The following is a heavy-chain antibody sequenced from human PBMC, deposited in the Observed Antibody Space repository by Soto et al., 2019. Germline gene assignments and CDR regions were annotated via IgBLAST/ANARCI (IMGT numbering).Heavy chain of an antibody. Sequence: EVQLVASGGGLVQPGGSLRLSCAASGFTFNTYWMTWVRQTPGKGLEWVANMKQDGSAKYYVDSVKGRFTISRANAKNSLYLQMNSLRAEDTAVYYCASALRGYGGYAFDYWGQGALVTGSS. V-gene: IGHV3-7*01. D-gene: IGHD5-12*01. CDR3: ASALRGYGGYAFDY. CDR1: GFTFNTYW. J-gene: IGHJ4*02. CDR2: MKQDGSAK.